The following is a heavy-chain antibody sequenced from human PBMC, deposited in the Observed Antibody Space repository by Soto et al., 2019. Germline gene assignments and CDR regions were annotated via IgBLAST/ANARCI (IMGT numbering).Heavy chain of an antibody. D-gene: IGHD3-9*01. CDR2: IFSNDEK. J-gene: IGHJ4*02. V-gene: IGHV2-26*01. CDR3: ARIRYDILTGYYNPYFDY. Sequence: SGPTLVNPTETLTLTCTVSGFSLSNARMGVSWIRQPPGKALEWLAHIFSNDEKSYSTSLKSRLTISKDTSKSQVVLTMTNMDPVDTATYYCARIRYDILTGYYNPYFDYWGQGTPVTVS. CDR1: GFSLSNARMG.